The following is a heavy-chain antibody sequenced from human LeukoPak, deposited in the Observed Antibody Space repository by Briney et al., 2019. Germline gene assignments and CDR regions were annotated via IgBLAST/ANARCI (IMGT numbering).Heavy chain of an antibody. Sequence: GGSLRLSCAASRFSFSSYAMSWVRQAPGKGLEWVSAISGSGGSTYYADSVKGRFTILRDNSKNTLYVQMNSLRAEDTAVYYCAKDGRDGYNYWDYWGQGTLVTVSS. CDR3: AKDGRDGYNYWDY. CDR1: RFSFSSYA. CDR2: ISGSGGST. J-gene: IGHJ4*02. V-gene: IGHV3-23*01. D-gene: IGHD5-24*01.